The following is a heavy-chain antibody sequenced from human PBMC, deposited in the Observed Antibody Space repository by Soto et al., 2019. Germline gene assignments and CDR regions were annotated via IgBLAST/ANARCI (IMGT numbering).Heavy chain of an antibody. CDR2: IYYSGST. V-gene: IGHV4-59*01. CDR1: GGSISSYY. J-gene: IGHJ4*02. Sequence: SETLSLTCTVSGGSISSYYWSWIRQPPGKGLEWIGYIYYSGSTNYNPSLKSRVTISVDTSKNQFSLKLSSVTAADTAVYYCARTYSSSPWYFDYWGQGTLVTV. D-gene: IGHD6-13*01. CDR3: ARTYSSSPWYFDY.